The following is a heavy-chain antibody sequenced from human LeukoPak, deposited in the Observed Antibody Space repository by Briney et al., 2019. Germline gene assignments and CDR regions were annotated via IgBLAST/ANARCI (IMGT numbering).Heavy chain of an antibody. Sequence: GGSPRLSCAASGFTFSRCWMSWVRQAPGKGLEWVANIRQDGSEKYYVDSVKGRFTISRDNAKNSMFLQMNSLRAEDTAVYFCARSVDTSMVFDYWGQGILVTVSS. CDR2: IRQDGSEK. J-gene: IGHJ4*02. V-gene: IGHV3-7*04. CDR1: GFTFSRCW. D-gene: IGHD5-18*01. CDR3: ARSVDTSMVFDY.